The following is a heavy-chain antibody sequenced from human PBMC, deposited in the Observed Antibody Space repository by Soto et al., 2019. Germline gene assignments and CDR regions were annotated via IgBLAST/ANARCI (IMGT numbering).Heavy chain of an antibody. V-gene: IGHV4-34*01. Sequence: SETLSLTCAVYGGSFSNYFWSWIRQPPGMGLEWIGEINHRGFTNYNPSLKSRVTISVDTSKNQFSLKLSSVTAADTAVYYCARGGLYIETSGQLTYYFDNWGQGTLVTVSS. CDR2: INHRGFT. CDR1: GGSFSNYF. D-gene: IGHD2-15*01. CDR3: ARGGLYIETSGQLTYYFDN. J-gene: IGHJ4*02.